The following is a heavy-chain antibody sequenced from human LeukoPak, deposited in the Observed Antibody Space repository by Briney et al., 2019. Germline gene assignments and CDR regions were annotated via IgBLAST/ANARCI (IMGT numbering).Heavy chain of an antibody. V-gene: IGHV1-46*01. CDR2: INPSGGST. CDR1: GYTFTSYY. D-gene: IGHD6-19*01. CDR3: ARAPGIAVAGTHWFDP. Sequence: ASVKVSCKASGYTFTSYYVHWVRQAPGEGLEWMGIINPSGGSTIYAQKFQGRVTMTWDMSTSTVYMELSSLRSEDTAVYYCARAPGIAVAGTHWFDPWGQGTLVTVSS. J-gene: IGHJ5*02.